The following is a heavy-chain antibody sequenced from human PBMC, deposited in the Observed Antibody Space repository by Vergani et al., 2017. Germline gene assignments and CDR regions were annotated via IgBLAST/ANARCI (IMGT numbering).Heavy chain of an antibody. Sequence: QVQLQQRGAGLLKPSETLSLTCAVSGGSFSGYYWSWIRQPPGKGLEWIGEINHSGSTNYNPSLKSRVTISVDTSKNQFSLKLSSVTAADTAVYYCASSLIRRIYYYYGMDVWGQGTTVTVSS. J-gene: IGHJ6*02. CDR1: GGSFSGYY. D-gene: IGHD3-9*01. CDR2: INHSGST. V-gene: IGHV4-34*01. CDR3: ASSLIRRIYYYYGMDV.